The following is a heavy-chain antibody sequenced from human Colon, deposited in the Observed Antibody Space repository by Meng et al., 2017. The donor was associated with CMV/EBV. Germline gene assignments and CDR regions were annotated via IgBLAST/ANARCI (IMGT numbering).Heavy chain of an antibody. J-gene: IGHJ4*02. CDR2: IAFDGNNE. V-gene: IGHV3-30*18. Sequence: TFKGYDMHWVHQGPGKGLEWVARIAFDGNNEDYVDSVKGRFTISRDNSKDTLYLQMNNLRVDDTALYFCAKSGRSYCTGGRCFPAFDSWGQGALVTVSS. CDR3: AKSGRSYCTGGRCFPAFDS. CDR1: TFKGYD. D-gene: IGHD2-15*01.